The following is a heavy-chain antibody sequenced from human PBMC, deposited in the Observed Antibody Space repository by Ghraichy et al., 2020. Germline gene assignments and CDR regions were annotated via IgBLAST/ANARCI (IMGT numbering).Heavy chain of an antibody. J-gene: IGHJ6*03. Sequence: ASVKVSCKASGYTFTGQYIHWVRQAPGQGLEWMGWINPNSGATNLAQNFQGRISMTRDTSITTAYMELNSLTSGDTAIYYCARGNWDLEGFYYHYYMDVWGEGTTVTVSS. V-gene: IGHV1-2*02. D-gene: IGHD1-26*01. CDR2: INPNSGAT. CDR3: ARGNWDLEGFYYHYYMDV. CDR1: GYTFTGQY.